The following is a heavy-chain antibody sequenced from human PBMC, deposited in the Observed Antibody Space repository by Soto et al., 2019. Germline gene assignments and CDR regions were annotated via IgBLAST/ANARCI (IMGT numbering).Heavy chain of an antibody. V-gene: IGHV3-30-3*01. J-gene: IGHJ5*02. CDR3: ARDPYYDSSGYYPWFDP. D-gene: IGHD3-22*01. CDR2: ISYDGSNK. Sequence: PGGSLGLRGAASGFALSSYAMHRVRQAPGKGLEWVAVISYDGSNKYYADSVKGRFTISRDNSKNTLYLQMNSLRAEDTAVYYCARDPYYDSSGYYPWFDPWGQGTLVTVSS. CDR1: GFALSSYA.